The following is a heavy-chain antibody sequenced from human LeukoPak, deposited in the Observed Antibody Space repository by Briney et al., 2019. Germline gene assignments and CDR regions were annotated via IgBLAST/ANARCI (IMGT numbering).Heavy chain of an antibody. CDR2: INPNSGGT. D-gene: IGHD3-10*01. CDR1: GYTFTGYY. V-gene: IGHV1-2*02. CDR3: ASSITYYYGSGSYYNGDY. J-gene: IGHJ4*02. Sequence: ASVKVSCKASGYTFTGYYMHWVRQAPGQGLEWMGWINPNSGGTNYAQKFQGRVTMTEDTSTDTAYMELSSLRSEDTAVYYCASSITYYYGSGSYYNGDYWGQGTLVTVSS.